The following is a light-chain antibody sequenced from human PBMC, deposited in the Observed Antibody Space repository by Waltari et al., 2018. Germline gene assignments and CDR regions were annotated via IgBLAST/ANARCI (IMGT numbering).Light chain of an antibody. CDR3: SSYTSSISVV. CDR1: SSDVGAYNY. J-gene: IGLJ2*01. V-gene: IGLV2-14*01. CDR2: EVS. Sequence: QSALTQPASVSGSPGQSITISCTGTSSDVGAYNYVSWYQRHPGKAPQLRIYEVSNRPGGVSNRFSASKSGNTASLTISGLQAEDEADYYCSSYTSSISVVFGGGTKVTVL.